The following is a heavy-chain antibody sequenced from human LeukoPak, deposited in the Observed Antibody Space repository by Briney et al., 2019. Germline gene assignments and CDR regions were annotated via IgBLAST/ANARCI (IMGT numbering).Heavy chain of an antibody. Sequence: GGFLRLSCAASGFTFSDYYMSWIRQAPGKGLEWVSYISSSGSTIYYADSVKGRFTISRDNAKNSLYLQMNSLRAEDTAVYYCARERRDGYIIDYWGQGTLVTVSS. J-gene: IGHJ4*02. V-gene: IGHV3-11*01. D-gene: IGHD5-24*01. CDR2: ISSSGSTI. CDR3: ARERRDGYIIDY. CDR1: GFTFSDYY.